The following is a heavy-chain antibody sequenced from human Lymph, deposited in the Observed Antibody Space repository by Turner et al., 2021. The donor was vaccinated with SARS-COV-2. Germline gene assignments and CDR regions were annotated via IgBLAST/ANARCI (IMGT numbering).Heavy chain of an antibody. CDR2: ISGRDGDT. V-gene: IGHV3-23*01. CDR1: GLTFSSYA. D-gene: IGHD3-22*01. CDR3: AKGVRGAMIVVVIPYFDY. J-gene: IGHJ4*02. Sequence: EVQLLESGGGLVQPGGSLRLPGAASGLTFSSYAMSWVRQAPGKWLEWVSAISGRDGDTDYANSVKVRFTISKDNSKNTLYLKKNSLGAEETAIYYCAKGVRGAMIVVVIPYFDYWGQGTLVTVSS.